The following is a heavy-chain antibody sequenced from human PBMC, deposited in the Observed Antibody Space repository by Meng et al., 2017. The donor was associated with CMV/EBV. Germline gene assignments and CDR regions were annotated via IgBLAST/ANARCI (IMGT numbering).Heavy chain of an antibody. D-gene: IGHD5-12*01. J-gene: IGHJ6*02. V-gene: IGHV4-59*01. CDR2: IYYSGST. Sequence: SETLSLTCTVSGGSISSYYWSWIRQPPGKGLEWIGYIYYSGSTNYNPSLKSRVTISVDTSKNQFSLKLSSVTAADTAVYYCAREGGYSGYERSRGMDVWGQGTTVTVSS. CDR3: AREGGYSGYERSRGMDV. CDR1: GGSISSYY.